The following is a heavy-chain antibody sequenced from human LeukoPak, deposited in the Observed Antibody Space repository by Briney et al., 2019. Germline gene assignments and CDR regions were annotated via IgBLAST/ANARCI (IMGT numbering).Heavy chain of an antibody. CDR3: ARGINRGYHYYYYMDV. CDR2: IYYSGST. D-gene: IGHD2/OR15-2a*01. CDR1: GGSISSYF. J-gene: IGHJ6*03. V-gene: IGHV4-59*01. Sequence: SETLSLTCTVSGGSISSYFWSWIRQPPGKGLEWIGYIYYSGSTNYNPSLKSRVTISVDTSKNQFSLKLSSVTAADTAVYYCARGINRGYHYYYYMDVWGKGTTVTVSS.